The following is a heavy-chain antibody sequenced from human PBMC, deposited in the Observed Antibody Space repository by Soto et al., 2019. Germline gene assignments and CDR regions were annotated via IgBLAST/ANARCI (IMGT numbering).Heavy chain of an antibody. J-gene: IGHJ6*02. Sequence: SETLSLTCTVSGGSISSSSYYWGWIRQPPGKGLEWIGSIYYSGSTYYNPSPKSRVTISVDTSKNQFSLKLSSVTAADTAVYYCARLWGLTTWSYYYYGMDVWGQGTTVTVSS. CDR2: IYYSGST. D-gene: IGHD3-16*01. V-gene: IGHV4-39*01. CDR3: ARLWGLTTWSYYYYGMDV. CDR1: GGSISSSSYY.